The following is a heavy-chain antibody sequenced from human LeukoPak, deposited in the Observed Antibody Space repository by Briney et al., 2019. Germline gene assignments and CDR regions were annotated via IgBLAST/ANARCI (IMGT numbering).Heavy chain of an antibody. CDR3: ASDHITLFGLLRR. CDR2: IYTSGST. D-gene: IGHD3/OR15-3a*01. V-gene: IGHV4-4*07. Sequence: PSETLSLTCTVSGGSISSYYWSWIRQPAGEGLEWIGRIYTSGSTNYNPSLKSRGTMSVDTSKNQFSLKLSSLTAADSAVYYCASDHITLFGLLRRWGQGPLVPVSS. CDR1: GGSISSYY. J-gene: IGHJ4*02.